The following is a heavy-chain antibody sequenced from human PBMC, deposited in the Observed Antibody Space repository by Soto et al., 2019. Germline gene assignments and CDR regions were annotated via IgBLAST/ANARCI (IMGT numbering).Heavy chain of an antibody. Sequence: EVQLVESGGGLIQPGGSLRLSCAVSGFTVSNNYMSWVRQAPGKGLEGVSVIYSGGYTAYGDSVKGRFTISRDNSKNTQTLQMITLGAEGPAVFYGATHPGGGGYWGQGTLVTVSS. V-gene: IGHV3-53*01. CDR1: GFTVSNNY. CDR2: IYSGGYT. D-gene: IGHD3-10*01. CDR3: ATHPGGGGY. J-gene: IGHJ4*02.